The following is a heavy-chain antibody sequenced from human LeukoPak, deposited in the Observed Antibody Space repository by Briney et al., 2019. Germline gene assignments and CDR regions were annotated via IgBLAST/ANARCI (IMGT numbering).Heavy chain of an antibody. CDR2: ISYDGSDK. D-gene: IGHD3-22*01. CDR3: ARAPPHYYDSDVPFDY. V-gene: IGHV3-30*03. Sequence: GSLRLSCAASGFTFSSYGMHWVRQAPGKGLEWVAVISYDGSDKYFADSVKGRFTISRDNSKNTLYLQMNSLRAEDTAVYYCARAPPHYYDSDVPFDYWGQGTLVTVSS. J-gene: IGHJ4*02. CDR1: GFTFSSYG.